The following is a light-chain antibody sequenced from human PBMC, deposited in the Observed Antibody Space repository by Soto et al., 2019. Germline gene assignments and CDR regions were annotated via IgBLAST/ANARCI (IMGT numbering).Light chain of an antibody. CDR1: SSDVGGYNY. CDR2: DVS. V-gene: IGLV2-14*03. CDR3: SSYTGSSTYV. Sequence: QSALTQPASVSGSPGQSSTISCTGTSSDVGGYNYVSWYQQYPGKAPKLMIYDVSNRPSGVSNRFSGSKSGNTASLTISGLQAEDEADYFCSSYTGSSTYVFGTGTKVTVL. J-gene: IGLJ1*01.